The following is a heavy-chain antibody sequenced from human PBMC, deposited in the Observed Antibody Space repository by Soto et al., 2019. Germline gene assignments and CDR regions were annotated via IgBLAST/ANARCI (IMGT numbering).Heavy chain of an antibody. CDR1: GFTFRSYF. CDR3: ARENWYSLDV. J-gene: IGHJ6*02. D-gene: IGHD1-26*01. Sequence: EVQLVESGGGLVQPGGSLSLSCAASGFTFRSYFMAWVRQTPGKGLVLVSQITGDGSTTNYADSVRGRFTIARDNAKNTLHLQMNSLRDEDTAIYYCARENWYSLDVWGQGTTVTVSS. V-gene: IGHV3-74*01. CDR2: ITGDGSTT.